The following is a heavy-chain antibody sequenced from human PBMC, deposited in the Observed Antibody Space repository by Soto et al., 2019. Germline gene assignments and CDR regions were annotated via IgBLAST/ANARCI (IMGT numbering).Heavy chain of an antibody. J-gene: IGHJ3*02. D-gene: IGHD3-22*01. Sequence: QVQLVQSGAEVKKPGSSVKVSCKASGGTFSSYAISWVRQAPGQGLEWMGGIIPIFGTANYAQKFQGRVTITADESTSQAYMELSSLRSEDTAVYYCARGSDDYYDSSGYGRAFDIWGQGTMVTVSS. V-gene: IGHV1-69*12. CDR1: GGTFSSYA. CDR2: IIPIFGTA. CDR3: ARGSDDYYDSSGYGRAFDI.